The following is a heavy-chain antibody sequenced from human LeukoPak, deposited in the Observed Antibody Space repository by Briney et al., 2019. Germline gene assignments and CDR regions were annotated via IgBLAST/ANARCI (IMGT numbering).Heavy chain of an antibody. V-gene: IGHV4-59*01. CDR1: GGSISSYY. J-gene: IGHJ6*03. D-gene: IGHD3-10*01. Sequence: SETLSLTCTVSGGSISSYYWSWIRQPPGKGLEWIGYTHYSGSTHYNPSLKSRVTITVDTSKNQLSLKLSSVTAADTAVYYCARVEEGYGSGRRENYYYYYMDVWGKGTTVTISS. CDR2: THYSGST. CDR3: ARVEEGYGSGRRENYYYYYMDV.